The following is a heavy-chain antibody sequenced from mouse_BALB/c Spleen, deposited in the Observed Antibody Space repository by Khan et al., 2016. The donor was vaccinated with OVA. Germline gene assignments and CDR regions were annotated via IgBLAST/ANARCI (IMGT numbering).Heavy chain of an antibody. CDR2: INTYTGEP. CDR3: ARGASYWYFDV. V-gene: IGHV9-1*02. J-gene: IGHJ1*01. Sequence: QIQLVQSGPELKKPGDTGKISCKASGYTFTNYGMNWVKQAPGKGLKWMGWINTYTGEPTYTDDFKGRFAFSLETSASTAYLQINNLKNEDMSTYFCARGASYWYFDVWGAGTTVTVSS. CDR1: GYTFTNYG.